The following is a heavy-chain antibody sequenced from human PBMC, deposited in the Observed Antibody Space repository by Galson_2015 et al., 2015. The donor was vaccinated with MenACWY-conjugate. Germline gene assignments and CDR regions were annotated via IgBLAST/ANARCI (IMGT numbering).Heavy chain of an antibody. CDR1: GFTFSNYA. Sequence: SLRLSCAASGFTFSNYAMIWVRLAPGKGLEWVSGISGSGGTTYYADSVKGRFTISRDNSKNTLFLQMDSLRAEDTAIYFCAKRQSDYWGQGTLVTVSS. J-gene: IGHJ4*02. CDR2: ISGSGGTT. CDR3: AKRQSDY. V-gene: IGHV3-23*01.